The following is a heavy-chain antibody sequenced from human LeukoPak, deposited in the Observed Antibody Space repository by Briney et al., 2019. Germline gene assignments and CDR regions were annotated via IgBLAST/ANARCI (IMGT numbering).Heavy chain of an antibody. Sequence: GGSLRLSCAASGFTFSSNWMSWVRQAPGKGLEWVANIKHDGSEKYYVESVKGRFTISRDNAENSLYLQMNSLRAEDTAVYYCASGYSSAILNYWGQGTLVTVSS. D-gene: IGHD3-9*01. V-gene: IGHV3-7*01. CDR2: IKHDGSEK. CDR3: ASGYSSAILNY. J-gene: IGHJ4*02. CDR1: GFTFSSNW.